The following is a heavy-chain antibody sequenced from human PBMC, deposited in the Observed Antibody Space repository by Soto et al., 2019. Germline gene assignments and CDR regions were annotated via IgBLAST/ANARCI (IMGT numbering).Heavy chain of an antibody. CDR1: GFTFSSYA. Sequence: QVQLVESGGGVVQPGRSLRLSCAASGFTFSSYAMHWVRQAPGKGLEWVAVISSDGSNKYYADSVKGGFTISRDNSKNTLYLQMNRLRAEDTAVYYCARMASFYCSGGSCYPTYGMDVWGQATTVTVFS. J-gene: IGHJ6*02. CDR2: ISSDGSNK. V-gene: IGHV3-30-3*01. D-gene: IGHD2-15*01. CDR3: ARMASFYCSGGSCYPTYGMDV.